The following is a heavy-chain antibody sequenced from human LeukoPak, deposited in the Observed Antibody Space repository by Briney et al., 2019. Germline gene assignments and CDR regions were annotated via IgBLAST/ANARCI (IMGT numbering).Heavy chain of an antibody. V-gene: IGHV4-59*11. Sequence: SETLSLTCTVFGGSISSHCWSWIRQPPGKGLEWIGYIYYSGSTNYNPSLKSRVTISVDTSKNQFSLKLSSVTAADTAVYYCARRGTRNWFDPWGQGTLVTVSS. CDR2: IYYSGST. CDR1: GGSISSHC. J-gene: IGHJ5*02. CDR3: ARRGTRNWFDP.